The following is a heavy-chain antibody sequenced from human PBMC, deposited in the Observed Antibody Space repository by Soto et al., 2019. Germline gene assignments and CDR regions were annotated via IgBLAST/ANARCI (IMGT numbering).Heavy chain of an antibody. Sequence: EVQLVESGGGLVQPGGSLRLSCVVSGLTFSNYWMSWVRQAPGKGLEWVANINQDGSESYYVDSVKGRFTISRDNAKNLLYLQMTSLRAEDTAVYYCARPARECSSPGCANWGQGTLVTVSS. CDR1: GLTFSNYW. V-gene: IGHV3-7*01. D-gene: IGHD2-2*01. J-gene: IGHJ4*02. CDR2: INQDGSES. CDR3: ARPARECSSPGCAN.